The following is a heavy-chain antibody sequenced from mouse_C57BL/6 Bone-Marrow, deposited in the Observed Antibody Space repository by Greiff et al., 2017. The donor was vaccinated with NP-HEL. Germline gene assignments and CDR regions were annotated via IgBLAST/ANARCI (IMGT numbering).Heavy chain of an antibody. Sequence: QVQLQQPGAELVRPGTSVKLSCKASGYTFTSYWMHWVKQRPGQGLEWIGVIDPSDSYTNYNQKFTGKATLTVETSSSTAYMQISSLTSEESAVYYCARADGYYGYWGQGTTLTVSS. V-gene: IGHV1-59*01. CDR3: ARADGYYGY. CDR1: GYTFTSYW. J-gene: IGHJ2*01. D-gene: IGHD2-3*01. CDR2: IDPSDSYT.